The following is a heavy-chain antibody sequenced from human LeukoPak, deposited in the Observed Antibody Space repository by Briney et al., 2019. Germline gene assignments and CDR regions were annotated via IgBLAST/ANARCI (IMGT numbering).Heavy chain of an antibody. D-gene: IGHD3-16*01. CDR3: VRGSTLRHYQY. Sequence: PSETLSLTCIVSGGSISSTTYYWGWIRRPPGKGLEWIGSIYYSGSTYYNPSLKSRVTVSVDTSKNQFSLILSSVTAADTAVYYCVRGSTLRHYQYWGQGTLVTVSS. V-gene: IGHV4-39*01. CDR2: IYYSGST. J-gene: IGHJ4*02. CDR1: GGSISSTTYY.